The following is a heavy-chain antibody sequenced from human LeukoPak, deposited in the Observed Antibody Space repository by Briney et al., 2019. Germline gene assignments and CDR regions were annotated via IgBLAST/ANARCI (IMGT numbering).Heavy chain of an antibody. CDR3: ATDRDYYDSSGYYSNWFDP. D-gene: IGHD3-22*01. Sequence: ASVKVSCKASGYTFTGYYMHWVRQAPGQGLEWMGRINPNSGGTNYAQKFQGRVTMTRDTSICTAYMELSRLRSDDTAVYYCATDRDYYDSSGYYSNWFDPWGQGTLVTVSS. CDR2: INPNSGGT. V-gene: IGHV1-2*06. CDR1: GYTFTGYY. J-gene: IGHJ5*02.